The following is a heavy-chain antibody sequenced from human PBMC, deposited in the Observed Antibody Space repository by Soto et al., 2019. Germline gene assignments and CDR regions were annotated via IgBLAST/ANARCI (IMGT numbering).Heavy chain of an antibody. V-gene: IGHV1-46*01. J-gene: IGHJ6*02. CDR1: GYTFTSYY. D-gene: IGHD3-9*01. Sequence: QVQLVQSGAEVKKPGASVKVSCKASGYTFTSYYMHWVRQAPGQGLEWMGIINPSGGSTSYAQKFEGRVTMTRDTSTRTVYMELSSLRSEDKTVYYCATLRYFDWLSTNYGMDVWGQGTTVTVSS. CDR2: INPSGGST. CDR3: ATLRYFDWLSTNYGMDV.